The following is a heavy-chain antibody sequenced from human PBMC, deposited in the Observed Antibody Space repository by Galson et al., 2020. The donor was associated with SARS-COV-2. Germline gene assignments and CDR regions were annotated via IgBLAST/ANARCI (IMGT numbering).Heavy chain of an antibody. CDR3: ARAAGYCTNSGCYYWFDP. CDR1: GGSFSGYY. J-gene: IGHJ5*02. CDR2: INPSGRT. D-gene: IGHD2-2*01. Sequence: SQTLSLTCAVHGGSFSGYYYSWIRQPPGKGLEWIGEINPSGRTNYNPSLKSRVTVSVDTSKNQFSLSLPSVTAADTAVYYCARAAGYCTNSGCYYWFDPWGQGTPVIVSS. V-gene: IGHV4-34*01.